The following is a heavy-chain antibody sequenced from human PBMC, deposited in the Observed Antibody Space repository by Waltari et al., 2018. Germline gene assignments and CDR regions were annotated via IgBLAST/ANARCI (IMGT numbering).Heavy chain of an antibody. CDR3: ARDSGIAAAGFDY. CDR2: IYYSGST. D-gene: IGHD6-13*01. V-gene: IGHV4-39*07. CDR1: GGSISSSSYY. Sequence: QVQLQESGPGLVKPSETLSLTCTVSGGSISSSSYYWGWFRQPPGKGLEWIGSIYYSGSTYYNPSLKSRVTISVDTSKNQFSLKLSSVTAADTAVYYCARDSGIAAAGFDYWGQGTLVTVSS. J-gene: IGHJ4*02.